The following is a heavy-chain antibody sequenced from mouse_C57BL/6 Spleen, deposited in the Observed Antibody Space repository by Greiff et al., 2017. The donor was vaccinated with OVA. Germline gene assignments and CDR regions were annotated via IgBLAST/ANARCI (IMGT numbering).Heavy chain of an antibody. CDR2: ISGGGGNT. CDR3: ARRQALYYAMDY. Sequence: EVQVVESGGGLVKPGGSLKLSCAASGFTFSSYTMSWVRQTPEKRLEWVATISGGGGNTYYPDSVKGRFTISRDNAKNTLYLQMSSLRSEDTALYYCARRQALYYAMDYWGQGTSVTVSS. D-gene: IGHD3-2*02. J-gene: IGHJ4*01. CDR1: GFTFSSYT. V-gene: IGHV5-9*01.